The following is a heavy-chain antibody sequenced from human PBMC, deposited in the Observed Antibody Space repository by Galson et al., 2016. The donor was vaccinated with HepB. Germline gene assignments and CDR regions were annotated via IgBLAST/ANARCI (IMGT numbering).Heavy chain of an antibody. D-gene: IGHD2-2*01. CDR3: SRGGVPAGNGWFDP. V-gene: IGHV6-1*01. CDR1: GDSVSTTSTS. Sequence: CAISGDSVSTTSTSWSWIRQSPSRGLEWLGRTYYRSKWFHDYAVSVKSRITINPDTSRNLFSLQLNSVTPEDTAGYYCSRGGVPAGNGWFDPWGQGTLVPVSS. CDR2: TYYRSKWFH. J-gene: IGHJ5*02.